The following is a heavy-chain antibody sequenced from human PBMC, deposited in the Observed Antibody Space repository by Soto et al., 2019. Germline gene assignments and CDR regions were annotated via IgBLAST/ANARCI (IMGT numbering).Heavy chain of an antibody. CDR3: ARVITVAGTVGRIDY. CDR1: GGSISSGGYY. V-gene: IGHV4-31*03. D-gene: IGHD6-19*01. J-gene: IGHJ4*02. CDR2: IYYSGST. Sequence: SETLSLTCTVSGGSISSGGYYWSWIRQHPGKGLEWTGYIYYSGSTYYNPSLKSRVTISVDTSKNQFSLKLSSVTAADTAVYYCARVITVAGTVGRIDYWGQGTLVTVYS.